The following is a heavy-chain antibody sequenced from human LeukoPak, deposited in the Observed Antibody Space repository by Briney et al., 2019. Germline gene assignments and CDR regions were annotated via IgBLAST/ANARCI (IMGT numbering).Heavy chain of an antibody. D-gene: IGHD6-6*01. CDR2: IKQDGSEK. CDR1: GFTFSSYW. V-gene: IGHV3-7*01. J-gene: IGHJ1*01. CDR3: AKDASPSIAARHGYFQH. Sequence: PGGSLRLSCAASGFTFSSYWMSWVRQAPGKGLEWVANIKQDGSEKYYVDSVKGRFTISRDNAKNSLYLQMNSLRAEDTAVYYCAKDASPSIAARHGYFQHWGQGTLVTVSS.